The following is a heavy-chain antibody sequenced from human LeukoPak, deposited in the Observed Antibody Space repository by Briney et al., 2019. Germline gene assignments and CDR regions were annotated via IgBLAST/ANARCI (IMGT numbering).Heavy chain of an antibody. V-gene: IGHV3-30-3*02. CDR3: AKRIGAGEPYYFDY. J-gene: IGHJ4*02. D-gene: IGHD7-27*01. CDR2: ISYDGSNK. Sequence: GGSLRLSCAASGFTFSSYAMHWVRQAPGKGLEWVAVISYDGSNKYYADSVKGRFTISRDNAKNSLYLQMNSLRAEDTAVYYCAKRIGAGEPYYFDYWGQGTLVTVSS. CDR1: GFTFSSYA.